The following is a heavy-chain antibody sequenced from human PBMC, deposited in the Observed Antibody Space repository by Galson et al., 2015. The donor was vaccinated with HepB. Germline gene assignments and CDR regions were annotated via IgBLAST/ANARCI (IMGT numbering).Heavy chain of an antibody. D-gene: IGHD5-12*01. Sequence: SLRLSCAASGFTFSSYSMNWVHQAPGKGLEWVSYISSSSSTIYYADSVKGRFTISRDNAKNSLYLQMNSLRDEDTAVYYRARRTRGYSGYDSPYYFDYWGQGTLVTVSS. CDR2: ISSSSSTI. CDR1: GFTFSSYS. V-gene: IGHV3-48*02. CDR3: ARRTRGYSGYDSPYYFDY. J-gene: IGHJ4*02.